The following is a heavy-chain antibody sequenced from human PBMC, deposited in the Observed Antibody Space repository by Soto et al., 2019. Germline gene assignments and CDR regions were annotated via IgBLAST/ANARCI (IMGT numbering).Heavy chain of an antibody. Sequence: EVQLVESGGGLVEPGGSLRLSCTGSGFTFSDAWVNWVRQAPGKGLEWVGRIKSKIDGESRDYATPVKDRFIISRDDSKNTLYLQMNSLQIEDTAVYYRTSLIWGAGGYWGQGTLVTVSS. CDR1: GFTFSDAW. D-gene: IGHD7-27*01. CDR2: IKSKIDGESR. J-gene: IGHJ4*02. V-gene: IGHV3-15*07. CDR3: TSLIWGAGGY.